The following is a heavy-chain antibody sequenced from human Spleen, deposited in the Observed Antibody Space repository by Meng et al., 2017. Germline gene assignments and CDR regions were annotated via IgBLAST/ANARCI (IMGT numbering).Heavy chain of an antibody. J-gene: IGHJ1*01. D-gene: IGHD6-19*01. CDR2: IYWDDDK. CDR3: AHRAVAGSFEYFQH. V-gene: IGHV2-5*02. Sequence: QITLKESGPAPGKPPQTLTLTCSFSGFSLITNGVGVAWVRQPPGKALEWLALIYWDDDKRYSPSLKSRLTITKDNSKNQVVLTMTNMDSVDTATYYCAHRAVAGSFEYFQHWGQGTLVTVSS. CDR1: GFSLITNGVG.